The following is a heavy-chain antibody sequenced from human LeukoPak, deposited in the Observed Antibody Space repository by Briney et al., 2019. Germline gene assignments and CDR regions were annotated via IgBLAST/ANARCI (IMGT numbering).Heavy chain of an antibody. J-gene: IGHJ4*02. Sequence: PGGSLRLSCTASGFTFRSYVFSWVRQAPGKGLEWVSYISSSSSTIYYADSVKGRFTISRDNAKNSLYLQMNSLRAEDTAVYYCARVSQTPGGRGYFDYWGQGTLVTVSS. V-gene: IGHV3-48*01. CDR3: ARVSQTPGGRGYFDY. CDR2: ISSSSSTI. CDR1: GFTFRSYV. D-gene: IGHD2-15*01.